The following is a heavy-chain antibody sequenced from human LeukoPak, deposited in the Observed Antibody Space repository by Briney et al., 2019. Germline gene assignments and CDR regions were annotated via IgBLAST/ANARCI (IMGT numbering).Heavy chain of an antibody. Sequence: PGGSLGLSCVVSGFIFNNYDMSWVRQAPGKGLEWVSAISGSGGSTYYADSVKGRFTISRDNSKNTLYLQMNSLRVEDTAIYYCAKVTVTMAATGDYWGQGTLVTVSS. CDR3: AKVTVTMAATGDY. D-gene: IGHD2-15*01. V-gene: IGHV3-23*01. CDR1: GFIFNNYD. CDR2: ISGSGGST. J-gene: IGHJ4*02.